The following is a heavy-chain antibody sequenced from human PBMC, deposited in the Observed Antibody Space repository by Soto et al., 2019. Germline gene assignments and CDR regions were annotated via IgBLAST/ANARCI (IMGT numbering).Heavy chain of an antibody. V-gene: IGHV1-24*01. CDR2: FDPEDGET. Sequence: ASVKVSCKVSGYTLTELSMHWVRQSPGKGLEWVGGFDPEDGETIYAQKFQGRVTMTEDTSTDTAYMELSSLRSEDTAVYYCATILAYYDSSGYYPFDYWGQGTLVTVSS. CDR1: GYTLTELS. D-gene: IGHD3-22*01. J-gene: IGHJ4*02. CDR3: ATILAYYDSSGYYPFDY.